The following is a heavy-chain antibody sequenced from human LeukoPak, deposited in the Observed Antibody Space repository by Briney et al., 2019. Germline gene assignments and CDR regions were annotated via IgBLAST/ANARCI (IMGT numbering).Heavy chain of an antibody. D-gene: IGHD3-10*01. CDR3: TRRGGYFDY. CDR1: GFTFSTYE. J-gene: IGHJ4*02. Sequence: PGGSLRLSCAVSGFTFSTYEMNWVRQAPGKGLEWISCISAGGLTTFYADSAKGRFTISRDNAKNSLYLQMNSLTVEDTAVYYCTRRGGYFDYWGQGSLVTVSS. CDR2: ISAGGLTT. V-gene: IGHV3-48*03.